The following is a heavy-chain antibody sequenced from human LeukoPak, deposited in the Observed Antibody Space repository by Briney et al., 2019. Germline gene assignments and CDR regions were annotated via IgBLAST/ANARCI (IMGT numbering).Heavy chain of an antibody. CDR3: ARETEKQWHY. J-gene: IGHJ3*01. Sequence: PSETLSLTCTVSGDSITSYYWSWIRQPPGKALEWIGYIYYNVTSDYNPSLKSRVTMSVDMSTNQISLKLRSVTAADTAVYYCARETEKQWHYWGHGTMVTVSS. V-gene: IGHV4-59*01. CDR1: GDSITSYY. CDR2: IYYNVTS. D-gene: IGHD6-19*01.